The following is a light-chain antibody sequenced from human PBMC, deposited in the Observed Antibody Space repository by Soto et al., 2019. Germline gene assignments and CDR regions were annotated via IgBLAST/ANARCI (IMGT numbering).Light chain of an antibody. CDR3: SSYTSRSTLV. CDR1: SSDVGGYNY. V-gene: IGLV2-14*01. Sequence: QSVLTQPAPVSGSPGQSITISCTGTSSDVGGYNYVSWYQQHPGKAPKLMIYEVTNRPSGVSNRFSGSKSGNTASLTISGLQAEDEADYYCSSYTSRSTLVFGTGTKVT. CDR2: EVT. J-gene: IGLJ1*01.